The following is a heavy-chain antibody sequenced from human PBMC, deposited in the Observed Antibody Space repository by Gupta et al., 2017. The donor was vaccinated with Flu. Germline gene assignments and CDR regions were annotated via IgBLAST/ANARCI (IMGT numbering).Heavy chain of an antibody. CDR3: ARVRIESAIRFSAFDS. CDR2: IKQDVNGK. CDR1: FIFSNFW. D-gene: IGHD2-21*02. J-gene: IGHJ3*02. V-gene: IGHV3-7*01. Sequence: FIFSNFWMTWVRRSPGKGLEWVANIKQDVNGKAFADSVRGRFTISRDNAKNTVYLQMNSLRVDDTAVYYCARVRIESAIRFSAFDSWGQGTAVSVSS.